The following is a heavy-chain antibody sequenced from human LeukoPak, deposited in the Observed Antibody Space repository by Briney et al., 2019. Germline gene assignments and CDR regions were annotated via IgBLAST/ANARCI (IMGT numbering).Heavy chain of an antibody. CDR3: TTDPCGGSCTPQQNFDY. CDR2: IKSKTDGGTT. J-gene: IGHJ4*02. CDR1: GFTFSSYW. Sequence: GGSLRLSCAASGFTFSSYWMSWVRQAPGKGLEWVGRIKSKTDGGTTDYAAPVKGRFTISRDDSKNTLYLQMNSLKTEDTAVYYCTTDPCGGSCTPQQNFDYWGQGTLVTVSS. D-gene: IGHD2-15*01. V-gene: IGHV3-15*01.